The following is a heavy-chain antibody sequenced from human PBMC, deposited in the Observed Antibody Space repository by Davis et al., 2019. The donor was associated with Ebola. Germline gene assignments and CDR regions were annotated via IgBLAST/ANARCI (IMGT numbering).Heavy chain of an antibody. D-gene: IGHD6-13*01. CDR2: IYYSGST. V-gene: IGHV4-59*01. CDR3: ARLAAADEGLDY. J-gene: IGHJ4*02. CDR1: GVSISSYY. Sequence: MPSETLSLTCTVPGVSISSYYWSWIRQPPGKGLEWIGYIYYSGSTNYNPSLKSRVTISVDTSKNQFSLKLSSVTAADTAVYYCARLAAADEGLDYWGQGTLVTVSS.